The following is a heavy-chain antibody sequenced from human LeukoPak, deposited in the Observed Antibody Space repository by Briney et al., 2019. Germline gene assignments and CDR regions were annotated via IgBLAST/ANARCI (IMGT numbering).Heavy chain of an antibody. Sequence: ASVKVSCKASGYTFTSYGISWVRQAPGQGLEWMGWISAYNGNTNYAQKLQGRVTMTTDTSTSTAYMELRSLRSDDTAVYYCARGRRKRYCSGGSCYSYGDYWGQGTLVTVSS. V-gene: IGHV1-18*01. CDR1: GYTFTSYG. J-gene: IGHJ4*02. D-gene: IGHD2-15*01. CDR2: ISAYNGNT. CDR3: ARGRRKRYCSGGSCYSYGDY.